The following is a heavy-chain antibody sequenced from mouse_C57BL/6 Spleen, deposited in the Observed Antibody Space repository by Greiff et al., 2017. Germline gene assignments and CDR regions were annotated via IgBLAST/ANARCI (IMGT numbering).Heavy chain of an antibody. D-gene: IGHD1-1*01. CDR3: TRRTTVVATNYFDY. Sequence: QVQLQQSGAELVRPGASVTLSCKASGYTFTDYEMHWVKQTPVHGLEWIGAIDPETGGTAYNQKFKGKAILTADKSSSTAYMELRSLTSEDSAVYYCTRRTTVVATNYFDYWGQGTTLTVSS. CDR2: IDPETGGT. CDR1: GYTFTDYE. V-gene: IGHV1-15*01. J-gene: IGHJ2*01.